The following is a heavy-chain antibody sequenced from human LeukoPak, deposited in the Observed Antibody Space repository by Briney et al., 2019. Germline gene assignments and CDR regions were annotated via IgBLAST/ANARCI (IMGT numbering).Heavy chain of an antibody. CDR2: IWYDGSNE. D-gene: IGHD1-26*01. J-gene: IGHJ4*02. CDR1: GFTFNTYG. Sequence: GGSLRLSCAASGFTFNTYGMHWVRQAQGKGLEWVALIWYDGSNENYADSVKGRFTISRDNSRNTLYLQMNSLRGEDTAVYYCARGGLTIAEATTSWYLDYWGQGTLVTVSS. CDR3: ARGGLTIAEATTSWYLDY. V-gene: IGHV3-33*01.